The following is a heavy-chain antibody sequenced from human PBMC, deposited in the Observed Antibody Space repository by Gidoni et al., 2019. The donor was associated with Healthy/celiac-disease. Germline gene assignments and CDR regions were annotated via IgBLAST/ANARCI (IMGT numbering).Heavy chain of an antibody. Sequence: EVQLLESGGGLVQPGGSLRLSCAASGFPFSSYAMSWVRQAPGKGLEWVSAISGSGGSTYYADSVKGRFTITRDNSKNTLYLQMNSLRAEDTAVYYCAKASPSSVVVPAAILDYWGQGTLVTVSS. V-gene: IGHV3-23*01. CDR3: AKASPSSVVVPAAILDY. D-gene: IGHD2-2*01. CDR1: GFPFSSYA. J-gene: IGHJ4*02. CDR2: ISGSGGST.